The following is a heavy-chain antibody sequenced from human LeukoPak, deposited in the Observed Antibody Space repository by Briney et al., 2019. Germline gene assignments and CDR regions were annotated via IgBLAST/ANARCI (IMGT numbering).Heavy chain of an antibody. J-gene: IGHJ4*02. Sequence: PGGSLTLSCSASGFAFSGREMAWVRQAPGKGLEWVSYISSNGKSILHADSVKGPITISRDNAKKSLYFQLGGLRVEDSAFYYCVRASYTGFDLHFDQWGQGTLVTVSS. CDR3: VRASYTGFDLHFDQ. V-gene: IGHV3-48*03. CDR1: GFAFSGRE. D-gene: IGHD5-12*01. CDR2: ISSNGKSI.